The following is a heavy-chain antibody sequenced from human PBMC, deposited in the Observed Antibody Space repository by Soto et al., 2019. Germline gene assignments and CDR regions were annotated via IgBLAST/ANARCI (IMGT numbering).Heavy chain of an antibody. D-gene: IGHD3-10*01. CDR3: AKRPTSTGFGDPFDI. J-gene: IGHJ3*02. Sequence: EVQLLESGGDLVQPGGSLRLSCAASGFTFSTYAMSWVRQAPGKGLEWVSTISSSGGNTYYTDSVKGRFTISRDNSQNTLYLPMNSLRAEDTAIYYCAKRPTSTGFGDPFDIWGQGTMVTVSS. V-gene: IGHV3-23*01. CDR2: ISSSGGNT. CDR1: GFTFSTYA.